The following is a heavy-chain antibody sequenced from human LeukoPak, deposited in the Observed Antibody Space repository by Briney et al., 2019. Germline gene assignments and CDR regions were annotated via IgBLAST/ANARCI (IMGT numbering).Heavy chain of an antibody. J-gene: IGHJ4*02. V-gene: IGHV3-21*01. D-gene: IGHD4-23*01. CDR2: ISSSSSYI. CDR1: GFTLSSYS. CDR3: AKDRRGLRWQQGIDY. Sequence: GGSLRLSCAASGFTLSSYSMNWVRQAPGKGLEWVSSISSSSSYIYYADSVKGRFTISRDNSKNTLYLQMNSLRAEDTAVYYCAKDRRGLRWQQGIDYWGQGTLVTVSS.